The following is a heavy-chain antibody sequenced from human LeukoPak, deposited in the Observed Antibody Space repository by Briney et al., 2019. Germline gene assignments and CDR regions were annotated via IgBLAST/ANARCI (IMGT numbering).Heavy chain of an antibody. CDR3: ARGSQSLGYCSGGSCHAKIFDY. CDR2: INHSGST. CDR1: GGSFSDYY. Sequence: PSETLSLTCRVYGGSFSDYYWIWIRQSPGKGLEWIGEINHSGSTNYNPSLKSRVTISVDTSKNQFSLELSSVTAADTAVYYCARGSQSLGYCSGGSCHAKIFDYWGQGTLVTVSS. J-gene: IGHJ4*02. V-gene: IGHV4-34*01. D-gene: IGHD2-15*01.